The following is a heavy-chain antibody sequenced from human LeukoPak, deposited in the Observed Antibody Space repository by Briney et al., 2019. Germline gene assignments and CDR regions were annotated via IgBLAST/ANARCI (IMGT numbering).Heavy chain of an antibody. CDR3: ARDLDGGNSFDY. CDR2: IIPIFGTA. Sequence: ASVKVSCKASGDTFSSYAISWVRQAPGQGLEWMGGIIPIFGTANYAQKFQGRVTITADESTSTAYMELRSLRSDDTAVYYCARDLDGGNSFDYWGQGTLVTVSS. J-gene: IGHJ4*02. V-gene: IGHV1-69*01. CDR1: GDTFSSYA. D-gene: IGHD4-23*01.